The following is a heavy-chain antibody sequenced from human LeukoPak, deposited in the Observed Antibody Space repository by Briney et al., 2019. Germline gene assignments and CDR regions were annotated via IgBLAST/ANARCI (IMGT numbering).Heavy chain of an antibody. D-gene: IGHD6-13*01. Sequence: SETLSLTCTVSGGSISSYYWSWIRQPPGKGLEWIGYIYYSGSTNYSPSLKSRVTISVDTSKNQFSLKLSSVTAADTAVYYCARLAGGSSSWPHYYYYGMDVWGQGTTVTVSS. CDR2: IYYSGST. CDR1: GGSISSYY. J-gene: IGHJ6*02. V-gene: IGHV4-59*08. CDR3: ARLAGGSSSWPHYYYYGMDV.